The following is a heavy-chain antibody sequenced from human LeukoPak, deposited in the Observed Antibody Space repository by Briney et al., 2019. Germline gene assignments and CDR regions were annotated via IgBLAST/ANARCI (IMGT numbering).Heavy chain of an antibody. Sequence: ASVNVSCKASGYTFTSYYMHWVRQAPGQGLEWMGIINPSGGSTSYAQRFQGRVTMTRDTSTSTVYMELSSLRSEDTAVYYCARGSLLGPYYMDVWGKGPTVTVSS. D-gene: IGHD2-21*01. CDR1: GYTFTSYY. J-gene: IGHJ6*03. CDR3: ARGSLLGPYYMDV. V-gene: IGHV1-46*01. CDR2: INPSGGST.